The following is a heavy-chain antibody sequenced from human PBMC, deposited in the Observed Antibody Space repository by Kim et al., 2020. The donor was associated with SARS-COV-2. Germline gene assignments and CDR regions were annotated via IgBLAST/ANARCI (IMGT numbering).Heavy chain of an antibody. CDR2: INHSGST. D-gene: IGHD6-13*01. CDR3: ARGRSSWYKGVGYGLDY. CDR1: GGSFSGYY. V-gene: IGHV4-34*01. Sequence: SETLSLTCAVYGGSFSGYYWSWIRQPPGKGLEWIGEINHSGSTNYNPSLKSRVTISVDTSKNQFSLKLSSVTAADTAVYYCARGRSSWYKGVGYGLDYWGQGTLVTVSS. J-gene: IGHJ4*02.